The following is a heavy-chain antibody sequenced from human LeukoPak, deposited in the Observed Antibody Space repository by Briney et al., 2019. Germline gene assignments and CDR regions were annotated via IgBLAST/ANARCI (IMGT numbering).Heavy chain of an antibody. V-gene: IGHV1-69*13. Sequence: ASVKVSCKASGGTFSSYAISWVRQAPGQGLEWMGGIIPIFGTANYAQKFQGRVTITADESTSTAYMELSSLRSEDTAVYCCARDQGDYGDLTGDWGQGTLVTVSS. CDR3: ARDQGDYGDLTGD. D-gene: IGHD4-17*01. J-gene: IGHJ4*02. CDR1: GGTFSSYA. CDR2: IIPIFGTA.